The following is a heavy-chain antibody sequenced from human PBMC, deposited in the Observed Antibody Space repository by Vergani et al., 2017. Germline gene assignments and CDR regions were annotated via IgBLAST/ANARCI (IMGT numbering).Heavy chain of an antibody. CDR3: ARHLRQLARNDVFDI. Sequence: QLQLQESGPRLVKPSETLSLTCSLSGMSISNNNYYWGWIRQPPGKGLEWIGIIYDSRNNNYSPSLKSRVSISVDTSKNQFSLSLTSVTAADTAVYYCARHLRQLARNDVFDIWGHGTLVTVSS. CDR2: IYDSRNN. V-gene: IGHV4-39*01. D-gene: IGHD6-6*01. CDR1: GMSISNNNYY. J-gene: IGHJ3*02.